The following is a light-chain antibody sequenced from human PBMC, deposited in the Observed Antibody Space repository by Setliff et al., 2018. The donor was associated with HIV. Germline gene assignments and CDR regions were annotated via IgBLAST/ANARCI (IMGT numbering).Light chain of an antibody. CDR1: TGAVTSDYY. Sequence: QAVVTQEPSLTVSPGGTVTLTCASSTGAVTSDYYPYWFQQKAGQAPRALIYNINNKHSWTPARFSGSLLGGKAALTLSGVQPEDEADYYCLLQYDSARFFGGGTEGTVL. CDR3: LLQYDSARF. V-gene: IGLV7-43*01. CDR2: NIN. J-gene: IGLJ2*01.